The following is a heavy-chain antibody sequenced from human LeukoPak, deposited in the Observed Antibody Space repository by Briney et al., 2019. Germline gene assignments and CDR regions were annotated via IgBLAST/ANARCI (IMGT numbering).Heavy chain of an antibody. Sequence: GASVKVSCKASGYTFTGYYMHWVRQAPGQGLEWMGWISAYNGNTNYAQKLQGRVTMTTDTSTSTAYMELRSLRSDDTAVYYCARDHRLPPIVVVITTGFDYWGQGTLVTVSS. J-gene: IGHJ4*02. CDR3: ARDHRLPPIVVVITTGFDY. V-gene: IGHV1-18*04. CDR1: GYTFTGYY. D-gene: IGHD3-22*01. CDR2: ISAYNGNT.